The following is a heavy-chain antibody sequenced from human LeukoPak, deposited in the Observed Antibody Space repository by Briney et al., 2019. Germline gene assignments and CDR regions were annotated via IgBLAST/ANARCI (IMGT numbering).Heavy chain of an antibody. CDR3: AREYTLYRSGWFLDY. V-gene: IGHV4-30-4*08. J-gene: IGHJ4*02. Sequence: SQTLSLTCTVSGGSISSGDYYWSWIRQPPGKGLEWIGYIYYSGSTYYNPSLKSRVTISVDTSKNQFTLNLSSVTAADTAVYYCAREYTLYRSGWFLDYWGQGTVVTVSS. D-gene: IGHD6-19*01. CDR1: GGSISSGDYY. CDR2: IYYSGST.